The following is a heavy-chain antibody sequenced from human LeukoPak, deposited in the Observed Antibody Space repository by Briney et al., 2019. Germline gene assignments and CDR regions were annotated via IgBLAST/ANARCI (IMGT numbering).Heavy chain of an antibody. J-gene: IGHJ1*01. CDR2: IIPLFGTA. V-gene: IGHV1-69*13. D-gene: IGHD2-21*01. CDR3: ARDSSEFRSLIPH. CDR1: GGTFSNYA. Sequence: SVKVSCKASGGTFSNYAISWVRQAPGQGLEWMGGIIPLFGTANYAQKFQGRVTITADESTSTAYMELSSLRSEDTAVYYCARDSSEFRSLIPHWGQGTLVTVSS.